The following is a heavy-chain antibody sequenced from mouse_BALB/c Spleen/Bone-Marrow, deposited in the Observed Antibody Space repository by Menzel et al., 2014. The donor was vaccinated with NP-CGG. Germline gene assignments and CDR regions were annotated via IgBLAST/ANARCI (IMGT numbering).Heavy chain of an antibody. CDR3: ARLGNYGYHDN. J-gene: IGHJ2*01. CDR1: GFDFSRYW. CDR2: INPGSSTI. Sequence: EVQRVESGGGLVQPGGSLNLACVASGFDFSRYWVSWARQAPGKGQEWIGEINPGSSTINYSPSLKDKFIISRDNAKNTLYLQMSKVRSEDTALYYCARLGNYGYHDNWGRGTTLTVSS. V-gene: IGHV4-2*02. D-gene: IGHD1-2*01.